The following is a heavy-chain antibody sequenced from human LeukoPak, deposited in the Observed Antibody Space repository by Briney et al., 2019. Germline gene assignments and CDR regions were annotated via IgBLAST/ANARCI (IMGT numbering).Heavy chain of an antibody. Sequence: GGSLRLSCAASGFTFSSYEMNWVRQAPGKGLEWVSYISSSGSTTYYADSVKGRFTISRDNAKNSLYLQMNSLGADDTAVYYCAKAFQRGWERDAFAFWGQGTLVTVSS. CDR3: AKAFQRGWERDAFAF. D-gene: IGHD1-26*01. CDR1: GFTFSSYE. V-gene: IGHV3-48*03. CDR2: ISSSGSTT. J-gene: IGHJ3*01.